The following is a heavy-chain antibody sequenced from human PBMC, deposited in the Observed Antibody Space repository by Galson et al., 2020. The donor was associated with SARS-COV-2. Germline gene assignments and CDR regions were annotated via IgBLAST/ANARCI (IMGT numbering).Heavy chain of an antibody. D-gene: IGHD1-20*01. V-gene: IGHV3-30-3*02. J-gene: IGHJ5*01. CDR1: GFSFSSYA. CDR3: AKRGGPVTGKDNLLDS. CDR2: IGYDGINK. Sequence: GGSLRLSCAASGFSFSSYAMHWVRQAPGKGLEWVALIGYDGINKFYADSVKGRFTISRDNSKNTVDLQMNSLRVEDSAVYYCAKRGGPVTGKDNLLDSWGQGTLVTVSS.